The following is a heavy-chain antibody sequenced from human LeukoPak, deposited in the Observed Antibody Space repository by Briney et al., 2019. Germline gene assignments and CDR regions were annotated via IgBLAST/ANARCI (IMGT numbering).Heavy chain of an antibody. Sequence: PGGSLRLSCAASGFTFSSYAMHWVRQAPGKGLEWVAVISYDGSNKYYADSVKGRFTISRDNSKNTLYLQMNSLRAEDTAVYYCARGRLGIAVADAHPNYWGQGTLVTVSS. V-gene: IGHV3-30*04. D-gene: IGHD6-19*01. CDR2: ISYDGSNK. J-gene: IGHJ4*02. CDR1: GFTFSSYA. CDR3: ARGRLGIAVADAHPNY.